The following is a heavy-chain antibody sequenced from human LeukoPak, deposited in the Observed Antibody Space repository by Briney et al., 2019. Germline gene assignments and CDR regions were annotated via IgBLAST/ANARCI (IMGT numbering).Heavy chain of an antibody. D-gene: IGHD3-3*01. CDR3: ASRHYDFWSGYFP. CDR1: GGSISSSCYY. CDR2: IYYSGST. J-gene: IGHJ4*02. V-gene: IGHV4-39*01. Sequence: SETLSLTCTVSGGSISSSCYYWGWIRQPPGKGLEWIGSIYYSGSTYYNPSLKSRVTISVDTSKNQFSLKLSSVTAADTAVYYCASRHYDFWSGYFPWGQGTLVTVSS.